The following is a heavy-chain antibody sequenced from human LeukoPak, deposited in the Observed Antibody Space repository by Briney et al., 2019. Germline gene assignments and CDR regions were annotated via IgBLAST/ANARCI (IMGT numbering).Heavy chain of an antibody. D-gene: IGHD5-18*01. Sequence: GSLRLSCTASGFTLGSHDMHWVRQTTGEGLEWVAAIASGFQTFYAGSVKGRFTVSREDAKNSLYLQMNSLRAGDTAVYYCVKEARGYHYTYFDYWGQGTLVTVSS. V-gene: IGHV3-13*01. CDR3: VKEARGYHYTYFDY. CDR1: GFTLGSHD. CDR2: IASGFQT. J-gene: IGHJ4*02.